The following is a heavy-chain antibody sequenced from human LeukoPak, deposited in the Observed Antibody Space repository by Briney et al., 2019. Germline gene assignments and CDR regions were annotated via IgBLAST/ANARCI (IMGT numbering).Heavy chain of an antibody. J-gene: IGHJ4*02. D-gene: IGHD1-26*01. CDR2: ISWNSGSI. CDR3: ASGWELPWPLDY. Sequence: GGSLRLSCAASGFTFSSYAMSWVRQAPGKGLEWVSGISWNSGSIGYADSVKGRFTISRDNAKNSLYLQMNSLRAEDTALYYCASGWELPWPLDYWGQGTLVTVSS. V-gene: IGHV3-9*01. CDR1: GFTFSSYA.